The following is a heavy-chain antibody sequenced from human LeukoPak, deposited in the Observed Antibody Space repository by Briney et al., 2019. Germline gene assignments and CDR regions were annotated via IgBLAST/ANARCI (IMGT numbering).Heavy chain of an antibody. CDR3: ARGRVKYYFDY. J-gene: IGHJ4*02. D-gene: IGHD4-23*01. V-gene: IGHV3-30*01. CDR1: RFTFSSYA. Sequence: PGGSLRLSCAASRFTFSSYAMHWVRQAPGKGLEWVAVISYDGSNKYYADSVKGRFTISRDNSKNTLYLQMNSLRAEDTAVYYCARGRVKYYFDYWGQGTLVTVSS. CDR2: ISYDGSNK.